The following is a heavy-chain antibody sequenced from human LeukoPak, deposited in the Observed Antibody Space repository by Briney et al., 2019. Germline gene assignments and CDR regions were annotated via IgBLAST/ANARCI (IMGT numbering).Heavy chain of an antibody. CDR3: AKDEARIAAAGTFDY. J-gene: IGHJ4*02. CDR1: GFTFSSYG. V-gene: IGHV3-30*02. CDR2: IRYDGSNK. D-gene: IGHD6-13*01. Sequence: GGSLRLSSAASGFTFSSYGMHWVRQAPGKGLEWVAFIRYDGSNKYYADSVKGRFTISRDNSKNTLYLQMNSLRAEDTAVYYCAKDEARIAAAGTFDYWGQGTLVTVSS.